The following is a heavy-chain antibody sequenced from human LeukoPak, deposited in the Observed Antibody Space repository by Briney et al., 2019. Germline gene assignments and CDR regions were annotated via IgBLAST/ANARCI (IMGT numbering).Heavy chain of an antibody. CDR1: GFTFSSYA. Sequence: GGSLRLSCAASGFTFSSYAMNWVRQAPGKGLEWVSAIGGGGGSPYYADSVKGRFTIPRDNSKNTLYLQMNSLRAEDTAVYYCGKGTDRTSGSYFWGQGTLVTVSS. D-gene: IGHD1-26*01. CDR2: IGGGGGSP. CDR3: GKGTDRTSGSYF. J-gene: IGHJ4*02. V-gene: IGHV3-23*01.